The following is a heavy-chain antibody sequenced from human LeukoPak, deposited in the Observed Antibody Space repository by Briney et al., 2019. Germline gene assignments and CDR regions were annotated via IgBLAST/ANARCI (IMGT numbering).Heavy chain of an antibody. CDR3: ARGRLGELSLIPYYFDY. D-gene: IGHD3-16*02. CDR1: GYTFTGYY. CDR2: INPNSGGT. Sequence: ASVKVSCKASGYTFTGYYMHWVRQAPGQGLEWMGWINPNSGGTNYAQKFQGRVTMTGDTSISTAYMELSRLRSDDTAVYYCARGRLGELSLIPYYFDYWGQGTLVTVSS. V-gene: IGHV1-2*02. J-gene: IGHJ4*02.